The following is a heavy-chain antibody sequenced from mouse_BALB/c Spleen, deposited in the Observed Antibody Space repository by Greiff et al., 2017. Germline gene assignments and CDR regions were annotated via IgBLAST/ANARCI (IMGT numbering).Heavy chain of an antibody. V-gene: IGHV5-15*02. D-gene: IGHD1-2*01. CDR2: ISNLAYSI. CDR1: GFTFSDYG. Sequence: EVKLMESGGGLVQPGGSRKLSCAASGFTFSDYGMAWVRQAPGKGPEWVAFISNLAYSIYYADTVTGRFTISRENAKNTLYLEMSSLRSEDTAMYYCARYGYGFDYWGQGTTLTVSS. J-gene: IGHJ2*01. CDR3: ARYGYGFDY.